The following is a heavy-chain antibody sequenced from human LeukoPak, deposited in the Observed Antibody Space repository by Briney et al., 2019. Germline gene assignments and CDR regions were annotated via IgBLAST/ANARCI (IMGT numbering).Heavy chain of an antibody. CDR3: ARAQVDYNNGPGSRGYYSYGMDV. V-gene: IGHV4-59*01. Sequence: SETLSLTCTVSGGSISTYYGNWIRQAPGKGLEWIGYIYYNGSTNYNPSLKSRVAMSVDTSRNQFSLKLSSVTAADTAVYYCARAQVDYNNGPGSRGYYSYGMDVWGRGTTVTVS. D-gene: IGHD4-11*01. CDR1: GGSISTYY. CDR2: IYYNGST. J-gene: IGHJ6*02.